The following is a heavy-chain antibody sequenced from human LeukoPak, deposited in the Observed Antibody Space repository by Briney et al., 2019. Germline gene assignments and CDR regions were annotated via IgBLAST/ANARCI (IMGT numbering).Heavy chain of an antibody. D-gene: IGHD2-21*01. Sequence: SETLSLTCTVSGGSVSSGDYYWSWVRQPPGKGLEWIGYIYYGGSPNNNPSLKSPVTISVDTSKNRFSLKLSSVSAADTAMYYCAKGNSYSHYLDYWGQGTLVTVSS. CDR1: GGSVSSGDYY. V-gene: IGHV4-61*08. J-gene: IGHJ4*02. CDR3: AKGNSYSHYLDY. CDR2: IYYGGSP.